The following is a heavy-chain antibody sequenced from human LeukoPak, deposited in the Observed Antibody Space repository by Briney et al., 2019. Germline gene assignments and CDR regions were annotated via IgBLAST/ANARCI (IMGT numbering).Heavy chain of an antibody. D-gene: IGHD3/OR15-3a*01. CDR1: GFIFSDYY. CDR2: ISSSGSTI. CDR3: ARDNYDFWSGYSSNHDAFDI. J-gene: IGHJ3*02. Sequence: GRSLRLSCAASGFIFSDYYMSWIRQAPGKGLEWVSYISSSGSTIYYADSVKGRFTISRDNAKNSLYLQMNSLRAEDTAVYYCARDNYDFWSGYSSNHDAFDIWGQGTMVTVSS. V-gene: IGHV3-11*04.